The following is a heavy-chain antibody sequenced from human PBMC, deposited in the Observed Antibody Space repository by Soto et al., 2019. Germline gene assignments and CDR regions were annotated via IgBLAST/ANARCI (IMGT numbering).Heavy chain of an antibody. D-gene: IGHD3-10*01. CDR2: ISSSSSYI. CDR1: GCTFSSYS. V-gene: IGHV3-21*01. Sequence: GGSLRLSCAASGCTFSSYSMNWIRQAPGKGLEWVSSISSSSSYIYYADSVKGRFTISRDNAKNSLYLQMNSLRAEDTAVYYCARDRQRPYYYGSGSYYNGLDYWGQGTLVTVSS. CDR3: ARDRQRPYYYGSGSYYNGLDY. J-gene: IGHJ4*02.